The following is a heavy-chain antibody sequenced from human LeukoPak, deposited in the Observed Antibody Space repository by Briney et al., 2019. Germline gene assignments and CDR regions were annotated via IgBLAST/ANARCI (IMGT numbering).Heavy chain of an antibody. V-gene: IGHV3-23*01. CDR3: AKEAPFYDILTGYYPGAFDI. J-gene: IGHJ3*02. CDR1: GFTFSSYG. D-gene: IGHD3-9*01. Sequence: PGGSLRLSCAASGFTFSSYGMSWVRQAPGKGLEWVSAISGSGGSTYYADSVKGRFTISRDNSKNTLYLQMNSLRAEDTAVYYCAKEAPFYDILTGYYPGAFDIWGQGTMVTVSS. CDR2: ISGSGGST.